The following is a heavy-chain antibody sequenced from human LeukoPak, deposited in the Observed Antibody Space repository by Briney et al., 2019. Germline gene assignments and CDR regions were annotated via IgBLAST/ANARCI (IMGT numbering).Heavy chain of an antibody. CDR3: ARGVVQWLAYFDY. CDR2: IWYDGSNK. J-gene: IGHJ4*02. Sequence: GGSLRLSCAASGFTFSSYGTHWVRQAPGKGLEWVAVIWYDGSNKYYADSVKGRFTISRDNSKNTLYLQMNSLRAEDTAVYYCARGVVQWLAYFDYWGQGTLVTVSS. V-gene: IGHV3-33*01. D-gene: IGHD6-19*01. CDR1: GFTFSSYG.